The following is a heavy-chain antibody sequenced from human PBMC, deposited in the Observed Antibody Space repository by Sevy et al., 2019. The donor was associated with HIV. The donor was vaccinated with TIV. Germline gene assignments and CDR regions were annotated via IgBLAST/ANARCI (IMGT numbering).Heavy chain of an antibody. CDR2: IWYDGSNK. J-gene: IGHJ6*02. D-gene: IGHD5-12*01. V-gene: IGHV3-33*01. CDR3: ARAISLGLRYYYYGMDV. CDR1: GFTFSSYG. Sequence: GGSLRLSCAASGFTFSSYGMHWVRQAPGKGLEWVAVIWYDGSNKYYADSVKGRFTISRDNSKNTLYLQMNSLRAEDTAMYYCARAISLGLRYYYYGMDVWGQGTTVTVSS.